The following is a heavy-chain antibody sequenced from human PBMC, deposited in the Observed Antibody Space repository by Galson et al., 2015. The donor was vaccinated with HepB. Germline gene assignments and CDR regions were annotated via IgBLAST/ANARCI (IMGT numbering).Heavy chain of an antibody. CDR3: AGDLGGGSPSSVNYYYYGMDV. D-gene: IGHD3-16*01. CDR1: GFTFSSYW. Sequence: SLRLSCAASGFTFSSYWLSWVRQAPGKGLEWVANIKQDGSEKYYVDSVKGRFTISRDNAKNSLYLQMNSLRAEDTAVYYCAGDLGGGSPSSVNYYYYGMDVWGQGTTVTVSS. CDR2: IKQDGSEK. V-gene: IGHV3-7*03. J-gene: IGHJ6*02.